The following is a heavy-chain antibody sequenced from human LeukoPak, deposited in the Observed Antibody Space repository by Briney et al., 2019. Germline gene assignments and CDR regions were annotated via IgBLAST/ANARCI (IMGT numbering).Heavy chain of an antibody. CDR3: ARDLAATVHPSDY. Sequence: GGSLRLSCAASGFTVSDIHMSWVRQAPGMGLEWVSVITSGGYTHYADSVKGRFTISRDNFRNTLYLQMNSLRVEDTAVYYCARDLAATVHPSDYWGQGTLVTVSS. V-gene: IGHV3-53*01. J-gene: IGHJ4*02. CDR1: GFTVSDIH. D-gene: IGHD4-17*01. CDR2: ITSGGYT.